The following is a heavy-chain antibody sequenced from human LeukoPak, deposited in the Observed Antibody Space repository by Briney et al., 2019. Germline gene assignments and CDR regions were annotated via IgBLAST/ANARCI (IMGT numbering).Heavy chain of an antibody. CDR2: MNPNSGNT. CDR3: ARGSYYGSGSYYDWFDP. Sequence: ASVKVSCKASGYTFTSYDSNWVRQATGQGLEWMGWMNPNSGNTGYAQKFQGRVTMNRNTSISTAYMELSSLRSEDTAVYYCARGSYYGSGSYYDWFDPWGQGTLVTVSS. D-gene: IGHD3-10*01. V-gene: IGHV1-8*01. CDR1: GYTFTSYD. J-gene: IGHJ5*02.